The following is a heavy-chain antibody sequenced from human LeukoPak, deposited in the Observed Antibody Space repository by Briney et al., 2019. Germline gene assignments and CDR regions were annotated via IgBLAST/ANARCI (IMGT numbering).Heavy chain of an antibody. Sequence: GASVKVSCKASGGTFSSYAISWVRQAPGQGLEWMGGIIPIFGTANYAQKLQGRVTMTTDTSTSTAYMELRSLRSDDTAVYYCAREERTDSSGYYLNYYYYGMDVWGQGTTVTVSS. CDR3: AREERTDSSGYYLNYYYYGMDV. D-gene: IGHD3-22*01. CDR1: GGTFSSYA. CDR2: IIPIFGTA. J-gene: IGHJ6*02. V-gene: IGHV1-69*05.